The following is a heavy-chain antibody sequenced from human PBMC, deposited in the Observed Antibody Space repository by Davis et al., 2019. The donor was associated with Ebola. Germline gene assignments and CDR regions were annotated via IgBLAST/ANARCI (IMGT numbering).Heavy chain of an antibody. J-gene: IGHJ5*02. Sequence: AASVKVSCKASGCTFTSYDINWVRQATGQGLEWMGWMNPNSGNTGYAQKFQGRVTMTRNTSISTAYMELSSLRSEDTAVYYCARVRSGGYCTNGVCYLGGWFDPWGQGTLVTVSS. CDR1: GCTFTSYD. CDR3: ARVRSGGYCTNGVCYLGGWFDP. D-gene: IGHD2-8*01. CDR2: MNPNSGNT. V-gene: IGHV1-8*01.